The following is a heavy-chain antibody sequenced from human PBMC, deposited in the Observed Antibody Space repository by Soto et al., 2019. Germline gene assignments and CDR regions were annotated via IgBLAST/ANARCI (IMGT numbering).Heavy chain of an antibody. CDR3: AGLYYDMGWDT. CDR1: GFSLSTSGVG. J-gene: IGHJ3*02. CDR2: IYWDDAK. D-gene: IGHD3-9*01. Sequence: QITLKESGPTLVKPTQTLTLTCTFSGFSLSTSGVGVGWIRQPPGKALEWLALIYWDDAKRYSPSPKSSLTTTKNTSRTHWVLTRTTMDTVETTTYYWAGLYYDMGWDTWGQGTMVTVS. V-gene: IGHV2-5*02.